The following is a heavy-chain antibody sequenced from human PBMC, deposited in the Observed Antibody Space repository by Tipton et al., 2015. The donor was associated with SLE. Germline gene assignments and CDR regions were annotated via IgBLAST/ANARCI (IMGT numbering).Heavy chain of an antibody. Sequence: GLVKPSLTLTLACTVSGHSITHGGYYWSWIRQPPGKGLEWIGCFSNTGSTNFNPSLKSRVTISVDTSKNQFSLKLSSVTAADTAVYYCAREDDFWSGFGNWGQGALVTVSS. CDR3: AREDDFWSGFGN. CDR1: GHSITHGGYY. J-gene: IGHJ4*02. CDR2: FSNTGST. V-gene: IGHV4-61*08. D-gene: IGHD3-3*01.